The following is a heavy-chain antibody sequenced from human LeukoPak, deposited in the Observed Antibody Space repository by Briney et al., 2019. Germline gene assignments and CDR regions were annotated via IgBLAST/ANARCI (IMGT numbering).Heavy chain of an antibody. D-gene: IGHD3-22*01. V-gene: IGHV4-34*01. J-gene: IGHJ5*02. CDR2: INHSGST. CDR1: GGSFSGYY. Sequence: SETLSLTCAVYGGSFSGYYWSWVRQPPGKGLEWIGEINHSGSTDYNPPLRSRVTVSVDTSKNQFSLKLCSVTAADTAVYYCARVTMIVVVNWFDPWGQGTLVTVSS. CDR3: ARVTMIVVVNWFDP.